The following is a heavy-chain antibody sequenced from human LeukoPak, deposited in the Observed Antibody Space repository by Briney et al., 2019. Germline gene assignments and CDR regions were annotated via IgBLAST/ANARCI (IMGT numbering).Heavy chain of an antibody. Sequence: GGSLRLSCAASGFTFSSYGMHWVRQAPDKGLEWVAVISYDGSNKYYADSVKGRFTISRDNSKNTLYLQMNSLRAEDTAVYYCAKEGGYWAQGYFDYWGQGTLVTVSS. J-gene: IGHJ4*02. CDR2: ISYDGSNK. V-gene: IGHV3-30*18. CDR3: AKEGGYWAQGYFDY. CDR1: GFTFSSYG. D-gene: IGHD2-15*01.